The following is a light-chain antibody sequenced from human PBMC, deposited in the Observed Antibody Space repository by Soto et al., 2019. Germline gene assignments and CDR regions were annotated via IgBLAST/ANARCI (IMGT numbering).Light chain of an antibody. Sequence: QSALTQPASVSGSPGQSITISCTGTSSDVCAYNYVSWYQQHPGNDPKLMIHEVSKRPSGVSNRISGSKSGNTVYLTISGLQAEDEADYYCSAYTSSSTPDVFGTGTELTVL. CDR1: SSDVCAYNY. CDR3: SAYTSSSTPDV. J-gene: IGLJ1*01. V-gene: IGLV2-14*01. CDR2: EVS.